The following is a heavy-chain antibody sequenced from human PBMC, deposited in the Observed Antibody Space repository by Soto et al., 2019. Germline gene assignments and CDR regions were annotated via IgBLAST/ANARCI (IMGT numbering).Heavy chain of an antibody. CDR1: GGSISSFY. D-gene: IGHD3-3*01. V-gene: IGHV4-59*01. CDR2: IYYSGST. CDR3: ARDLWTGGNWFDT. J-gene: IGHJ5*02. Sequence: LSLTCTVSGGSISSFYWGWIRQPPGKGLEWIGYIYYSGSTNYNPSLKSRVTISVDTSKNQFSLKLSSVTAADTAVYYCARDLWTGGNWFDTWGQGTLVTVSS.